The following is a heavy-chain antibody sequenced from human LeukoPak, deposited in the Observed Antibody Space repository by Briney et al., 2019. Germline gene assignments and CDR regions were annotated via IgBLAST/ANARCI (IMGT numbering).Heavy chain of an antibody. CDR2: INPSGGST. CDR3: ARDYKERDAFDI. D-gene: IGHD1-14*01. Sequence: ASVKVSCKASGYTFTSYYMHWVRQAPGQGLEWMGIINPSGGSTSYAQKFRGRVTMTRDTSTSTVYMELSSLRSEDTAVYYCARDYKERDAFDIWGQGTMVTVSS. J-gene: IGHJ3*02. CDR1: GYTFTSYY. V-gene: IGHV1-46*01.